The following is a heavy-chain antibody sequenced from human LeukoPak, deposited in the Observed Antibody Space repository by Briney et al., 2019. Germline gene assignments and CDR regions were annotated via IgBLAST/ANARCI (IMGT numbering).Heavy chain of an antibody. Sequence: ASVKVSCKASGYTFTGYYMHWVRQAPGQGLEWMGWINPNSGGTNYAQKFQGGVTMTRDTSISTAYVELSRLRSDDTAVYYCASLTLRGGYPTFDYWGQGTLVTVSS. J-gene: IGHJ4*02. V-gene: IGHV1-2*02. CDR2: INPNSGGT. D-gene: IGHD1-26*01. CDR1: GYTFTGYY. CDR3: ASLTLRGGYPTFDY.